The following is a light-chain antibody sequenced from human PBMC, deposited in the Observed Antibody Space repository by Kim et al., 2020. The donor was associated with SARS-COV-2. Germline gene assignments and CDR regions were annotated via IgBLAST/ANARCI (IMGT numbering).Light chain of an antibody. J-gene: IGKJ4*01. CDR2: DAS. V-gene: IGKV3-11*01. CDR3: QQRSKWPLT. Sequence: LSPGESATLSCRASQSVTSYLVWFQHKPGQAPRLLIYDASNRATGIPARFSGSGSGTDFTLTISSLEPEDFAVYYCQQRSKWPLTFGGGTKVDIK. CDR1: QSVTSY.